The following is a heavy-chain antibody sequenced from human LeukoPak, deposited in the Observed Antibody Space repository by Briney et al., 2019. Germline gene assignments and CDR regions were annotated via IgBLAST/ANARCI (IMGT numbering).Heavy chain of an antibody. CDR1: GGTFSSYA. V-gene: IGHV1-69*04. D-gene: IGHD5-24*01. J-gene: IGHJ5*02. CDR2: IIPILGIA. Sequence: SVTVSCKASGGTFSSYAISWVRQAPGQGLEWMGRIIPILGIANYAQKFQGRVTITADKSTSTAYMELSSLRSEDTAVYYCARAGMATITGWFEPWGQGTLVTVSS. CDR3: ARAGMATITGWFEP.